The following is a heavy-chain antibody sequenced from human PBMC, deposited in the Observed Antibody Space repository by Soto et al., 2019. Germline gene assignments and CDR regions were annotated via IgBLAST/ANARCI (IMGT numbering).Heavy chain of an antibody. D-gene: IGHD3-22*01. CDR2: ISYDGSNK. J-gene: IGHJ4*02. V-gene: IGHV3-30-3*01. Sequence: QVQLVESGGGVVQPGRSLRLSCAASGFTFSSYAMHWVRQAPGKGLEWVAVISYDGSNKYYADSVKGRFTISRDNSKNTLYLQMNSLRAEDTAVYYCAGDLLGDSSGYATGTLDYGGQGTLVTVSS. CDR1: GFTFSSYA. CDR3: AGDLLGDSSGYATGTLDY.